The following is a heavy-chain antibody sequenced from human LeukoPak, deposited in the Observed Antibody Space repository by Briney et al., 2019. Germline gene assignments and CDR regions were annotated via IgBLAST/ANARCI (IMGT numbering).Heavy chain of an antibody. J-gene: IGHJ3*02. CDR2: IYTSGST. D-gene: IGHD3-16*01. CDR1: GGSISSGSYY. V-gene: IGHV4-61*02. CDR3: ARERMGGAFDI. Sequence: SQTLSLTCTVSGGSISSGSYYWSWIRQPAGKGLEWIGRIYTSGSTNYNPSLKSRVTISVDTSKNQFSLKLSSVAAADTAVYYCARERMGGAFDIWGQGTMVTVSS.